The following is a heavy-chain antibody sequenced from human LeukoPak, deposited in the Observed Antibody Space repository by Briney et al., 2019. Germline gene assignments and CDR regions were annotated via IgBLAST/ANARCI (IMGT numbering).Heavy chain of an antibody. V-gene: IGHV1-46*01. D-gene: IGHD6-13*01. Sequence: ASVKVSCKASGYTFTSYYMHWVRQAPGQGLEWMGIINPSGGSTSYAQKFQGRVTMTRDMSTSTVYMGLSSLRSEDTAVYYCARAPSAGIQYYYYMDVWGKGTTVTVSS. CDR2: INPSGGST. J-gene: IGHJ6*03. CDR3: ARAPSAGIQYYYYMDV. CDR1: GYTFTSYY.